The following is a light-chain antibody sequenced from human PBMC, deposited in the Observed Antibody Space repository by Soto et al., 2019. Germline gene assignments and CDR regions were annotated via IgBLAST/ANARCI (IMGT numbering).Light chain of an antibody. Sequence: QSALTQPASVSGSPGQSITISCTGTSSDVGGYNYVSWYQHHPGKAPILLIYDVTIRPSWASNRFSGSKSGNTASLTISGLQAEDEADYYCSSYTGSTSLCVFGTGTKLTVL. CDR1: SSDVGGYNY. CDR3: SSYTGSTSLCV. V-gene: IGLV2-14*03. CDR2: DVT. J-gene: IGLJ1*01.